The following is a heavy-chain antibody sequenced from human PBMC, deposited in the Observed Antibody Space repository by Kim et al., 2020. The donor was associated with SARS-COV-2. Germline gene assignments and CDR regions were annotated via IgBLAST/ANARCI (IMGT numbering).Heavy chain of an antibody. CDR3: ARNPPYLLGIAARPRFNWFDP. V-gene: IGHV6-1*01. CDR1: GDSVSSNSAA. Sequence: SQTLSLTCAISGDSVSSNSAAWNWIRQSPSRGLEWLGRTYYRSKWYNDYAVSVKSRITINPDTSKNQFSLQLNSVTPEDTAVYYCARNPPYLLGIAARPRFNWFDPWGQGTLVTVSS. CDR2: TYYRSKWYN. D-gene: IGHD6-6*01. J-gene: IGHJ5*02.